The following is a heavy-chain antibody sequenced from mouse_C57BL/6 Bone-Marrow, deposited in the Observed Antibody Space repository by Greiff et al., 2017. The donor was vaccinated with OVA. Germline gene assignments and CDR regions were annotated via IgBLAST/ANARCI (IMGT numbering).Heavy chain of an antibody. CDR2: IHPNSGST. CDR1: GYTFTSYW. D-gene: IGHD4-1*01. Sequence: VQLQQPGAELVKPGASVKLSCKASGYTFTSYWMHWVKQRPGQGLEWIGMIHPNSGSTNYNEKFKSKATLTVDKSSSTAYMQLRSLTSEDSAVYYCASPLTGTSYYAMDYWGQGTSVTVSS. V-gene: IGHV1-64*01. CDR3: ASPLTGTSYYAMDY. J-gene: IGHJ4*01.